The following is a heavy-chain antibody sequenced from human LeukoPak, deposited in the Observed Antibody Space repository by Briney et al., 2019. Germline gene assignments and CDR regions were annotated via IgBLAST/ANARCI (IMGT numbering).Heavy chain of an antibody. J-gene: IGHJ4*02. CDR1: GFTFSSYG. V-gene: IGHV3-30*03. CDR3: ARGGMASPDY. D-gene: IGHD3-16*01. CDR2: ISYDGRNK. Sequence: GGSLRLSCAASGFTFSSYGMHWVRQAPGKGLEWVAVISYDGRNKYYADSVKGRFTISRDNSKNTLDLQMNSLRGEDTAVYYCARGGMASPDYWDQGTLVSVSS.